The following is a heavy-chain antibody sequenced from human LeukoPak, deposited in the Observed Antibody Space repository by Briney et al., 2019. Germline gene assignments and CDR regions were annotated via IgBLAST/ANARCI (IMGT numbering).Heavy chain of an antibody. V-gene: IGHV4-30-4*01. Sequence: TSETLSLTCTVSGASISSGDFYWSWIRQPPGKGLEWIGYIYYDGSTYYNPSLKNRLTISIDTSQNQFSLNLYVVTAADTAVYYCARGSYRDGYNYWGQGTPVIVSS. J-gene: IGHJ4*02. CDR3: ARGSYRDGYNY. D-gene: IGHD5-24*01. CDR2: IYYDGST. CDR1: GASISSGDFY.